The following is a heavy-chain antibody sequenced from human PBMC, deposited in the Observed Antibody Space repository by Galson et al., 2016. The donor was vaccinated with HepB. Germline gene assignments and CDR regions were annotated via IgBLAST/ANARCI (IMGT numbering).Heavy chain of an antibody. CDR2: IWSDGNNK. D-gene: IGHD2-2*02. V-gene: IGHV3-33*01. CDR1: GFTFSTYG. J-gene: IGHJ4*02. Sequence: SLRLSCAASGFTFSTYGMHWVRQAPGEGLQWVAVIWSDGNNKYYAESVEGRFTISRDISENTVYLQMNSLRGEDTAVYYCAREIPHMVHGGLDYWGQGTLVTVSS. CDR3: AREIPHMVHGGLDY.